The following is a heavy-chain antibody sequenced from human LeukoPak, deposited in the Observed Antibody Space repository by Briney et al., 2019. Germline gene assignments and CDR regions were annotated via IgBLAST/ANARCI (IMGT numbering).Heavy chain of an antibody. CDR1: GFTFSSYS. J-gene: IGHJ4*02. Sequence: GGSLRLSCAASGFTFSSYSMNWVRQAPGKGLEWVANIKQDGSEKYYVDSVKGRFTISRDNAKNSLYLQMNSLRAEDTAVYYCARQTQWLHLVHFDSWGQGTLVTVSS. V-gene: IGHV3-7*01. CDR2: IKQDGSEK. CDR3: ARQTQWLHLVHFDS. D-gene: IGHD6-19*01.